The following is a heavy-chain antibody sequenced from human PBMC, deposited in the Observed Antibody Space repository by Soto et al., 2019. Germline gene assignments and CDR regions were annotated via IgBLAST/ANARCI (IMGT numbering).Heavy chain of an antibody. CDR1: GFIFSNFG. CDR3: ARMEGPTTYSNGLDV. D-gene: IGHD1-7*01. Sequence: VGSLRLSCGASGFIFSNFGMTWVRQRPGKGLEWVFGISGSGGRTHYADSVKGRFAISRDNSKSTLFLQMDSLTVEDTAVYYCARMEGPTTYSNGLDVWGQGTMVSVSS. J-gene: IGHJ6*02. V-gene: IGHV3-23*01. CDR2: ISGSGGRT.